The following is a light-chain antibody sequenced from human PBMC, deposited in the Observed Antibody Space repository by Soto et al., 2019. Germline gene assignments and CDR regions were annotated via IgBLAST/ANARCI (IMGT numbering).Light chain of an antibody. V-gene: IGKV4-1*01. CDR3: QQYYSTPLT. Sequence: DIVMTQSPDSLAVSLGERATINCKSSQSVFYSSINNNYLAWYQQKPGQPPKLLIYWASTRESGVPDRFSGSGSGTDFTLTISSLQDEDVAVYYCQQYYSTPLTFGGGTKVELK. CDR1: QSVFYSSINNNY. CDR2: WAS. J-gene: IGKJ4*01.